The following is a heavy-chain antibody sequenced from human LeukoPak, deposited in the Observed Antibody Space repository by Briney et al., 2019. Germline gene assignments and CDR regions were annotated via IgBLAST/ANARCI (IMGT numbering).Heavy chain of an antibody. CDR3: ARGLIYGSGSTY. J-gene: IGHJ4*02. CDR1: RDTLTGYS. V-gene: IGHV1-2*02. CDR2: ITPTSGGT. Sequence: SVYPSCKVSRDTLTGYSTQGGSPGPRQGREWMGWITPTSGGTNYAQKFQGRVTMTRDTSISTAYMELSRLRSDDTAVYYCARGLIYGSGSTYWGQGTLVTVSS. D-gene: IGHD3-10*01.